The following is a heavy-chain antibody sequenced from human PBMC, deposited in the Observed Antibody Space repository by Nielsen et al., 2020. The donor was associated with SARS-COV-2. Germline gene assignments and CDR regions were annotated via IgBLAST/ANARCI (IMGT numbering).Heavy chain of an antibody. CDR2: IGTAGDT. D-gene: IGHD6-19*01. V-gene: IGHV3-13*01. CDR1: GFTFSSYD. CDR3: ARVGSRGQWLVQYYYGMDV. J-gene: IGHJ6*02. Sequence: GESLKISCAASGFTFSSYDMHWVRQATGKGLEWVSAIGTAGDTYYPGSVKGRFTISRENAKNSLYLQMNSLRAGDTAVYYCARVGSRGQWLVQYYYGMDVWGQGTTVTVSS.